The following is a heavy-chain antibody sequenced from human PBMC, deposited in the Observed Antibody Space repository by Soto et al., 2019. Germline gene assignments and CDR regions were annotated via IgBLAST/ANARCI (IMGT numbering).Heavy chain of an antibody. CDR3: ARVRIAARTGAYGMDV. Sequence: SETLSLTGPVSGCSMRSYYWSWIRQPAGKGLEWIGRIYTSGSTNYNPSLKSRVTMSVDTSKNQFSLKLSSVTAADTVVYYCARVRIAARTGAYGMDVWGQGTTVTVSS. J-gene: IGHJ6*02. CDR1: GCSMRSYY. D-gene: IGHD6-6*01. V-gene: IGHV4-4*07. CDR2: IYTSGST.